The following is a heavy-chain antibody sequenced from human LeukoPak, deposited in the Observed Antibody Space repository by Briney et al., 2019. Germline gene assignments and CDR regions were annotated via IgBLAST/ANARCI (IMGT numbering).Heavy chain of an antibody. CDR1: GASISSSRSL. J-gene: IGHJ4*02. D-gene: IGHD3-9*01. Sequence: SETLSLTCNVSGASISSSRSLWGWIRQPPGKGLEWIVSIFSVGNTYYNPSLKSRVSISIDTLKNQFSQRLSSVTAADTAIYFCARPQLGSSAGYVDHWGQGILVTVSS. V-gene: IGHV4-39*01. CDR3: ARPQLGSSAGYVDH. CDR2: IFSVGNT.